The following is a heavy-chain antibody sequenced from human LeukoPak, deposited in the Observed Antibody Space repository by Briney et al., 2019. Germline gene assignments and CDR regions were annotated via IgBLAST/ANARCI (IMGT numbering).Heavy chain of an antibody. CDR1: GYTFTGYY. CDR2: ISAYNGNT. J-gene: IGHJ4*02. Sequence: ASVKVSCKASGYTFTGYYMHWVRQAPGQGLEWMGWISAYNGNTNYAQKLQGRVTMTTDTSTSTAYMELRSLRSDDTAVYYCARHTTYYYDSSGYYKGYYFDYWGQGTLVTVSS. D-gene: IGHD3-22*01. CDR3: ARHTTYYYDSSGYYKGYYFDY. V-gene: IGHV1-18*04.